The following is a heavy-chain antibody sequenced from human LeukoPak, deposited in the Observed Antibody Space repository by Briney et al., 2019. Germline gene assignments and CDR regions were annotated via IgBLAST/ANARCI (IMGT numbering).Heavy chain of an antibody. Sequence: SETLSLTCTVSGGSISSYYWSWIRQPPGKGLEWIGYIYYSGSTNYNPSLKSRVTISVDTSKNQFSLKLSSVTAADTAVYYCARFLQSYDMDVWGQGTTVTVSS. CDR3: ARFLQSYDMDV. J-gene: IGHJ6*02. CDR2: IYYSGST. CDR1: GGSISSYY. V-gene: IGHV4-59*01.